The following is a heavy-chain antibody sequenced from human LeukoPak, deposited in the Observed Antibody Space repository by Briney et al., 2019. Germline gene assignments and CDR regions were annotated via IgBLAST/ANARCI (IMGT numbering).Heavy chain of an antibody. CDR1: GFTFSNYK. Sequence: PGGSLRLSCAVSGFTFSNYKMHWVRQTPGRGLVWISGINHDGSSTTYADSVKGQFTVSRDNARNTLFLQVNRLRGEDTAVYYCARQSGYSYDVWGQGALVTVSS. J-gene: IGHJ4*02. CDR3: ARQSGYSYDV. D-gene: IGHD3-22*01. V-gene: IGHV3-74*01. CDR2: INHDGSST.